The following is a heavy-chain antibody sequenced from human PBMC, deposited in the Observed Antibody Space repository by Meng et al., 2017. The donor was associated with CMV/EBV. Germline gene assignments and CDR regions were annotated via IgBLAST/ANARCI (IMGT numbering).Heavy chain of an antibody. Sequence: GESLKISCAASGFTFSSYAMSWVRQAPGKGLEWVSAISASGGSTYYADSVKGRFTISRDKSKNTLYLQMNSLRAEDTAVYYCAKGGVYSSSWGDYWGQGTLVTVSS. J-gene: IGHJ4*02. CDR1: GFTFSSYA. CDR3: AKGGVYSSSWGDY. D-gene: IGHD4-11*01. V-gene: IGHV3-23*01. CDR2: ISASGGST.